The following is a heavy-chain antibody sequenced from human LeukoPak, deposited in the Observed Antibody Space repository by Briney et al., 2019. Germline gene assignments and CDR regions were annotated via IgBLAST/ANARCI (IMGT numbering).Heavy chain of an antibody. CDR1: GYTFTSYD. J-gene: IGHJ4*02. Sequence: ASVKVSCKASGYTFTSYDINWVRQATGQGLEWMGWMNPNSGNTGYAQKLQGRVTMTTDTSTSTAYMELRSLRSDDTAVYYCARAPTGYNDYWGQGTLVTVSS. D-gene: IGHD3-9*01. CDR2: MNPNSGNT. V-gene: IGHV1-8*02. CDR3: ARAPTGYNDY.